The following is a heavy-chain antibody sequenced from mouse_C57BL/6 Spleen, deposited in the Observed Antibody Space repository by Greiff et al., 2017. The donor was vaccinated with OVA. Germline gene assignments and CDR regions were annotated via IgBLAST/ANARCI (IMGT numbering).Heavy chain of an antibody. Sequence: EVKLMESGGGLVKPGGSLKLSCAASGFTFSSYAMSWVRQTPEKRLEWVATISDGGSYTYYPDNVKGRFTISRDNAKNNLYLQMSHLKSEDTAMYYCARAEDGYGAWFAYWGQGTLVTVSA. CDR1: GFTFSSYA. J-gene: IGHJ3*01. D-gene: IGHD2-2*01. CDR2: ISDGGSYT. CDR3: ARAEDGYGAWFAY. V-gene: IGHV5-4*03.